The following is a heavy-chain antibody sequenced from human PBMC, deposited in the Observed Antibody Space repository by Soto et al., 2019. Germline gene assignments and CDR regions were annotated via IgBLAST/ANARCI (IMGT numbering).Heavy chain of an antibody. V-gene: IGHV3-33*01. D-gene: IGHD3-16*01. J-gene: IGHJ6*02. CDR3: AREYVWDGMDV. CDR2: IWYDGSNK. CDR1: GFTFSSYG. Sequence: GGSLRLSCAASGFTFSSYGMHWVRQAPGKGLEWVAVIWYDGSNKYYADSVKGRFTISRDNSKNTLYLQMNSLRAEDTAVYYCAREYVWDGMDVWGQGTTVTVSS.